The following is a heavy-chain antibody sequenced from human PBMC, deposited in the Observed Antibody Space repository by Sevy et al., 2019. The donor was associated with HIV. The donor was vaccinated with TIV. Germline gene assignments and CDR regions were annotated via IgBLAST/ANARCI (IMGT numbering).Heavy chain of an antibody. D-gene: IGHD5-12*01. V-gene: IGHV5-51*01. CDR3: ARPVGYAAS. Sequence: GESLKISCRASGYDFANNWIGWVRQMPGEGLEWMGIIYPGDSDTRYTPSFEGRVTISADKSVHTAYLQWSSLKAPDTATYYCARPVGYAASWGQGTLVTVSS. J-gene: IGHJ5*02. CDR2: IYPGDSDT. CDR1: GYDFANNW.